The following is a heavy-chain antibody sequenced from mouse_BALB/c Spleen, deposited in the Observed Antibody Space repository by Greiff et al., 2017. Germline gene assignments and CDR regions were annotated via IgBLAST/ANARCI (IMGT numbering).Heavy chain of an antibody. CDR3: ARWGLRREYFDV. D-gene: IGHD2-4*01. V-gene: IGHV1S81*02. CDR1: GYTFTSYW. CDR2: INPSNGRT. J-gene: IGHJ1*01. Sequence: QVQLQQPGAELVKPGASVKLSCKASGYTFTSYWMHWVKQRPGQGLEWIGEINPSNGRTNYNEKFKSKATLTVDKSSRTAYMQLSSLTSEDSAVYYCARWGLRREYFDVWGAGTTVTVSS.